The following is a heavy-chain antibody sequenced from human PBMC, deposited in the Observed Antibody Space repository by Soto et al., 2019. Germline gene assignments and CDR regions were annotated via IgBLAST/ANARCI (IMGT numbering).Heavy chain of an antibody. CDR2: IWCDGSNK. CDR3: ARDPRLRYYYDSSGFYYPGAFDI. Sequence: QVQLVESGGGVVQPGISLRLACAASGFTFSSYGMHWVRQAPGKGLEWVAVIWCDGSNKYYADSVKGRFTISRDNSKNKRYLQMNSLRGEDTAVYYCARDPRLRYYYDSSGFYYPGAFDIWGQGTMVTVSS. J-gene: IGHJ3*02. V-gene: IGHV3-33*01. CDR1: GFTFSSYG. D-gene: IGHD3-22*01.